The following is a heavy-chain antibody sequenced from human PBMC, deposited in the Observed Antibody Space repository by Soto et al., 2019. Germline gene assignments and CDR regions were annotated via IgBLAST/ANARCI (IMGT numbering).Heavy chain of an antibody. CDR2: IYWNDDK. CDR3: AHSYNWRRWFDP. J-gene: IGHJ5*02. D-gene: IGHD1-20*01. Sequence: QITLKESGPPLVKPTQTLTLTCTFSGFSLSTSGVGVGWIRQPPGKALEWLALIYWNDDKRYSPSLKSRLTITKDTSKHQVVLTMTTMDPVDTATYSSAHSYNWRRWFDPWGQGTLVTVSS. CDR1: GFSLSTSGVG. V-gene: IGHV2-5*01.